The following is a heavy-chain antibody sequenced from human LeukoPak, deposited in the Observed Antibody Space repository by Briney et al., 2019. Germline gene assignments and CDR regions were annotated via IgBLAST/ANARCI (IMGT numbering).Heavy chain of an antibody. CDR1: GFTFSSYG. Sequence: GGSLRLSCAASGFTFSSYGMHWVRQAPGKGLEWVAFIRYDGSNKYYADSVKGRFTISRDNSRNTLYLQMDSLRAEDTAVYYCAKGGYCTSTSCYGYFDSWGQGTLVTVSS. V-gene: IGHV3-30*02. CDR3: AKGGYCTSTSCYGYFDS. CDR2: IRYDGSNK. J-gene: IGHJ4*02. D-gene: IGHD2-2*01.